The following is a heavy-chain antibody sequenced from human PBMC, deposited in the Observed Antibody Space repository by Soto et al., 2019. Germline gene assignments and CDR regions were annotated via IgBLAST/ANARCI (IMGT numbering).Heavy chain of an antibody. V-gene: IGHV1-3*01. J-gene: IGHJ5*02. CDR2: INSGNGDT. Sequence: QAQLLQSGAEVKKPGASVRVSCKASGYTFTTYTLQWLRQAPGQSLEWMGWINSGNGDTKYSQTFQGRVTITSDTSAITAYMELSSLTSEDTAVYYCTSDPGRSWFYPWVQGTLVTVSS. CDR1: GYTFTTYT. D-gene: IGHD3-10*01. CDR3: TSDPGRSWFYP.